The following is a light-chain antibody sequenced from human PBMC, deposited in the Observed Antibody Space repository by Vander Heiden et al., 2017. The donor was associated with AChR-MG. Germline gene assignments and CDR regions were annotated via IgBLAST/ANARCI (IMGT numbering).Light chain of an antibody. J-gene: IGLJ3*02. CDR2: QDN. V-gene: IGLV6-57*03. CDR3: QSYDSSNQV. CDR1: SGSIASNY. Sequence: NFMLTQTHSVSESPGKTVTISCTRSSGSIASNYVQWYQQRPGSAPTTVIYQDNQRPSGVPDRCSGSIDSSSNSASLTISGLKTEDEADYYCQSYDSSNQVFGGGTKLTVL.